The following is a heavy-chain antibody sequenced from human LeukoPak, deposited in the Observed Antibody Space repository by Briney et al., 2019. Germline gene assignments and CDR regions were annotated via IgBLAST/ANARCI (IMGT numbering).Heavy chain of an antibody. CDR3: AKDRYSSGWYGPAFDI. D-gene: IGHD6-19*01. V-gene: IGHV3-15*07. J-gene: IGHJ3*02. CDR2: IKSKTDGGTT. CDR1: GFTFSNAW. Sequence: GGSLRLSCAASGFTFSNAWMNWVRQAPGKGLEWVGRIKSKTDGGTTDYAAPVKGRFTISRDDSKNTLYLQMNSLRAEDTAVYYCAKDRYSSGWYGPAFDIWGQGTMVTVSS.